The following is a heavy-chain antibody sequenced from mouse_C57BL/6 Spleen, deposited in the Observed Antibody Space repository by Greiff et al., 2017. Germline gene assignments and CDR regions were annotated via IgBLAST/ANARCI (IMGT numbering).Heavy chain of an antibody. V-gene: IGHV5-12*01. J-gene: IGHJ2*01. CDR1: GFTFSDYY. CDR2: ISNGGGST. CDR3: ARGTAQAHFDY. D-gene: IGHD3-2*02. Sequence: DVHLVESGGGLVQPGGSLKLSCAASGFTFSDYYMYWVRQTPEKRLEWVAYISNGGGSTYYPDTVKGRFTISRDNAKNTLYLQMSRLKSEDTAMYYCARGTAQAHFDYWGQGTTLTVSS.